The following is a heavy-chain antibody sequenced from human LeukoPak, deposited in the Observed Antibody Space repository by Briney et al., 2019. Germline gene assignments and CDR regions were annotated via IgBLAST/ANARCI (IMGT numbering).Heavy chain of an antibody. CDR2: ISPSAYST. CDR1: GFTFSNYA. V-gene: IGHV3-23*01. D-gene: IGHD1-1*01. J-gene: IGHJ4*02. Sequence: GGSLRLSCAASGFTFSNYAMSWVRQAPGKGLEWVSSISPSAYSTYYTDSVKGRFTISRDNSKNTLYLQMNSLRADDTAVYYCAKGSDDLDHRGYFDWWGQGTLVTVSS. CDR3: AKGSDDLDHRGYFDW.